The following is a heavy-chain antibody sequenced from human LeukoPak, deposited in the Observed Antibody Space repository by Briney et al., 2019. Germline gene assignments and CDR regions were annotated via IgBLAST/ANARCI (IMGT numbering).Heavy chain of an antibody. CDR2: INQDGSGK. CDR1: GFTFSGFW. J-gene: IGHJ6*03. V-gene: IGHV3-7*01. CDR3: AKGSDYMDV. D-gene: IGHD2-15*01. Sequence: PGRSLRLSCAASGFTFSGFWMTWVRQAPGKGLEWVANINQDGSGKYFVDSVKGRFTISRDNAKNSLYLQMNSLRAEDTAVYYCAKGSDYMDVWDKGTTVTVSS.